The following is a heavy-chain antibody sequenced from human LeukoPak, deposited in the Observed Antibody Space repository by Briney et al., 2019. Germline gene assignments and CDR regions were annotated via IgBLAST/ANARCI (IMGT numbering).Heavy chain of an antibody. J-gene: IGHJ4*02. Sequence: GGSLRLSCAASGFTFSSYAMSWVRQAPGKGLEWVSAISGSGGSTYYADSVKGRFTIFRDNSKNTLYLQMNSLRAEDTAVYYCAKGSVVVPAAPHFFDYWGQGTLVTVSS. CDR1: GFTFSSYA. D-gene: IGHD2-2*01. CDR2: ISGSGGST. V-gene: IGHV3-23*01. CDR3: AKGSVVVPAAPHFFDY.